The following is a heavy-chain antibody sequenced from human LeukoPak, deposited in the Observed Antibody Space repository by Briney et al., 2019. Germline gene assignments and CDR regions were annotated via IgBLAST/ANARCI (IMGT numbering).Heavy chain of an antibody. CDR2: ISGSGGST. V-gene: IGHV3-23*01. CDR3: AKDLDYDSSGLNYYYYGMDV. Sequence: GGSLRLSCAASGFTFSSYAMSWVRQAPGKGLEWVSAISGSGGSTYYADSVKGRFTISRDNSKNTLYLQMNSLRAEDTAVYYCAKDLDYDSSGLNYYYYGMDVWAKGPRSPSP. CDR1: GFTFSSYA. J-gene: IGHJ6*02. D-gene: IGHD3-22*01.